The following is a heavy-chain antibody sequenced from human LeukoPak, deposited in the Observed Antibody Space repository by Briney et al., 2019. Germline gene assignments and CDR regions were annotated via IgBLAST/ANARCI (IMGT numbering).Heavy chain of an antibody. CDR3: ARGRRTSSGWSF. J-gene: IGHJ4*02. V-gene: IGHV1-8*01. CDR1: GYTFTSYD. Sequence: ASVKVSCKASGYTFTSYDINWVRQATGQGLEWMGWMNPNSGNTGYAQKFHGRVTMTRNTSISTAYMELSSLRSEDTAVYYCARGRRTSSGWSFWGQGTLVTVSS. CDR2: MNPNSGNT. D-gene: IGHD6-19*01.